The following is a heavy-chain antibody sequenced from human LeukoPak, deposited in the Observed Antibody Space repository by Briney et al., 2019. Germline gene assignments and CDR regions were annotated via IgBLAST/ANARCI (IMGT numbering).Heavy chain of an antibody. J-gene: IGHJ6*03. Sequence: ASVKVSCKASGYTFTSYGISCVRQAPGQGLEWMGWINPNSGGTNYAQKFQGRVTMTRDTSISTAYMELSRLRSDDTAVYYCARDYITLGYYYYYMDVWGKGTTVTVSS. CDR1: GYTFTSYG. CDR3: ARDYITLGYYYYYMDV. V-gene: IGHV1-2*02. CDR2: INPNSGGT.